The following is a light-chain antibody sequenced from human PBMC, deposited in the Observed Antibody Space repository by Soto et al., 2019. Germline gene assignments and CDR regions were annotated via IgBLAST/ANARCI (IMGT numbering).Light chain of an antibody. CDR1: QSVLSTSNNKNY. J-gene: IGKJ5*01. V-gene: IGKV4-1*01. CDR2: WAS. Sequence: DFVMTQSLDSLAVSLGEMATINCKSSQSVLSTSNNKNYLAWFQHKPGQPPKLVIYWASVRASGVPDRFSGSGSGTDFTLTISSLQAEDVAVYYCQQYHSDQITFGQGTRLEIK. CDR3: QQYHSDQIT.